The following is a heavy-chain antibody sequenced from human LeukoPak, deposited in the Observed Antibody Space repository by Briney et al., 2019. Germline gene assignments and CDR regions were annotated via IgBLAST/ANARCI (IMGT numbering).Heavy chain of an antibody. D-gene: IGHD5-12*01. J-gene: IGHJ4*02. Sequence: GGSLRLSCVASGFTFSNYAMNWVRQAPGKGLEWVSSISGSGGSTYYADSVKGRFTISRDNFKNTLYLQMNRLRADDTAVYYCARGKYGGYFIDYWGQGTLVTVSS. CDR1: GFTFSNYA. CDR3: ARGKYGGYFIDY. V-gene: IGHV3-23*01. CDR2: ISGSGGST.